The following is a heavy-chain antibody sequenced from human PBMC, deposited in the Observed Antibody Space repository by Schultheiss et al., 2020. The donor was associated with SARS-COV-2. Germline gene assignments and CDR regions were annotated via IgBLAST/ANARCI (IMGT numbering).Heavy chain of an antibody. V-gene: IGHV3-30*18. CDR2: ISYDGSNK. Sequence: GGSLRLSCAASGFTFSSYGMHWVRQAPGKGLEWVAVISYDGSNKYYADSVKCRFTISRDNSKNTLYLQMNSLRAEDTAVYYCAKGATGFDYWGQGTLVTVSS. CDR1: GFTFSSYG. CDR3: AKGATGFDY. J-gene: IGHJ4*02. D-gene: IGHD5-12*01.